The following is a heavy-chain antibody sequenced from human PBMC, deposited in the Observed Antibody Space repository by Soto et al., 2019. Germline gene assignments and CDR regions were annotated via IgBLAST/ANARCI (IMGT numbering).Heavy chain of an antibody. CDR1: GGSVSSGSYY. D-gene: IGHD3-22*01. CDR3: ARDRWSYYDSSGIYGMDV. J-gene: IGHJ6*02. Sequence: PSETLSLTCTVSGGSVSSGSYYWSWIRQPPGKGLEWIGYIYYSGSTNYNPSLKSRVTISVDTSKNQFSLKLSSVTAADTAVYYCARDRWSYYDSSGIYGMDVWGQGTTVTVSS. CDR2: IYYSGST. V-gene: IGHV4-61*01.